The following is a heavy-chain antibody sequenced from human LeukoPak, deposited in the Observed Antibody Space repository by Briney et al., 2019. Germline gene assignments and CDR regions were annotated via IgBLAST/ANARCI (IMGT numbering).Heavy chain of an antibody. CDR2: ISAYNGNT. J-gene: IGHJ4*02. CDR3: ARVADPYSGSYFDY. V-gene: IGHV1-18*01. CDR1: GYTFTSYG. Sequence: ASVKASCKASGYTFTSYGISWVRQAPGQGLEWMGWISAYNGNTNYAQKLQGRVTMTTDTSTSTAYMELRSLRSDDTAVYYCARVADPYSGSYFDYWGQGTLVTVSS. D-gene: IGHD1-26*01.